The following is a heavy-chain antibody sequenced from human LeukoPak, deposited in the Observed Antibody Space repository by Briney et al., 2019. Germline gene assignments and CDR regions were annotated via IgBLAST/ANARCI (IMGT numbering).Heavy chain of an antibody. J-gene: IGHJ4*02. V-gene: IGHV4-4*07. Sequence: SETLSLTCTVSGGSISSYYWSWIRQPAGKGLEWIGRIYTSGSTNYNPSLKSRVTISVDRSKNQFSLKLSSVTAADTAVYYCARERGPDYGDTPIFDYWGQGTLVTVSS. CDR3: ARERGPDYGDTPIFDY. CDR2: IYTSGST. D-gene: IGHD4-17*01. CDR1: GGSISSYY.